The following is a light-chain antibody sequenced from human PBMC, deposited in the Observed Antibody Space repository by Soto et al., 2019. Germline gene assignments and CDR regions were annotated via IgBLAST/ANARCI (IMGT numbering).Light chain of an antibody. J-gene: IGKJ1*01. CDR2: GAS. CDR3: QQYGSSPCT. V-gene: IGKV3-20*01. Sequence: TVLTQSPGTLSLSPGERATLSCRASQSVSSSSLAWYQQRPGQAPRLLIYGASSRATGIPDRFSGSGSGTDFSLTISRLEPEDFAVYYCQQYGSSPCTFGQGTKVDIK. CDR1: QSVSSSS.